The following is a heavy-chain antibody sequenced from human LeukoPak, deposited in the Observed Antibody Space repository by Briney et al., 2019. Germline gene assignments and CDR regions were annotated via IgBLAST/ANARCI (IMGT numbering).Heavy chain of an antibody. CDR2: MSADSATT. CDR3: ARSGCGGDCSEITYYYYMDV. J-gene: IGHJ6*03. CDR1: GFNFGSYS. Sequence: QAGGSLRLSCAASGFNFGSYSMTWVRQAPGKGLEGVSVMSADSATTFYADSVKGRFTISRDNAKNTVFLQMSSLRAEDTAVYYCARSGCGGDCSEITYYYYMDVWGKGTTVTISS. V-gene: IGHV3-23*01. D-gene: IGHD2-21*02.